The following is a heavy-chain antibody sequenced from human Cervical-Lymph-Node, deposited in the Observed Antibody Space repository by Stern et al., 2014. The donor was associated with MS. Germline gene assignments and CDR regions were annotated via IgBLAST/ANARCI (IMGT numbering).Heavy chain of an antibody. V-gene: IGHV3-30*01. CDR3: ARGLDYGDY. Sequence: VHLVESGGGVVQPGRSLRLSCAASGFTFSSYAMHWVRQAPGQGLEWVAVISHDGSNKYYADSVKGRFTISRDNSKNTLYLQMNSLRAEDTAVYYCARGLDYGDYWGQGTLVTVSS. CDR1: GFTFSSYA. J-gene: IGHJ4*02. CDR2: ISHDGSNK.